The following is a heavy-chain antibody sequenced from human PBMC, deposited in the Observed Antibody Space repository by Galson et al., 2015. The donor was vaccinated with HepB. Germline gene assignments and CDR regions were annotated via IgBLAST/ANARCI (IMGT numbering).Heavy chain of an antibody. CDR3: ARELGWNDAVAKGNDAFDI. D-gene: IGHD1-1*01. V-gene: IGHV1-69*10. J-gene: IGHJ3*02. CDR1: GGTFSSYA. Sequence: SVKVSCKASGGTFSSYAISWVRQAPGQGLEWMGGIIPILGIANYAQKFQGRVTITADKSTSTAYMELSSLRSEDTAVYYCARELGWNDAVAKGNDAFDIWGQGTMVTVSS. CDR2: IIPILGIA.